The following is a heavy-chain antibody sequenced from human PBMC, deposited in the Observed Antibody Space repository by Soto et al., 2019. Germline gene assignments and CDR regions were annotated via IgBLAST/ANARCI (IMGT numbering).Heavy chain of an antibody. CDR2: ISGYNGDT. V-gene: IGHV1-18*01. D-gene: IGHD3-3*01. J-gene: IGHJ6*04. CDR1: GYTFINYG. CDR3: ARVVRFTAPDV. Sequence: VASVKVSCKASGYTFINYGISWVRQAPGQGLEWMGWISGYNGDTNYAQKLQGRVTMTTDTSTSTAYMELRSLRSDDAAVYYCARVVRFTAPDVWGKGTTITLSS.